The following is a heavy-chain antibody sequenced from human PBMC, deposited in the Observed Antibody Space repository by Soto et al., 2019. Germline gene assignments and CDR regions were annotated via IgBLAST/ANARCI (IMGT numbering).Heavy chain of an antibody. CDR3: ARDRRYDSSAPDAFDI. Sequence: GSLRLSCAASGFTFSDYGMHWVRQAPGQGLEWVSSISSSGAYIYYADSVRGRFTISRDNSKNTLYLQMNSLRAEDTAVYYCARDRRYDSSAPDAFDIWGQGTMVTVSS. V-gene: IGHV3-21*01. CDR1: GFTFSDYG. CDR2: ISSSGAYI. J-gene: IGHJ3*02. D-gene: IGHD3-22*01.